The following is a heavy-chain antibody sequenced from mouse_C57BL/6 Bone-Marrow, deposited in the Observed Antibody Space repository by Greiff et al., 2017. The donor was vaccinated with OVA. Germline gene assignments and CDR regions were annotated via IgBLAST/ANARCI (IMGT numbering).Heavy chain of an antibody. V-gene: IGHV1-69*01. Sequence: QVQLQQPGAELVMPGASVKLSCKASGYTFTSYWMHWVKQRPGQGLEWIGELDPSDSSTNYNQKFKGKSTLTVDKSSSTAYMQLSSLTSEDSAVYYCARGGGLRRTPAWFAYWGQGTLVTVSA. J-gene: IGHJ3*01. CDR2: LDPSDSST. CDR1: GYTFTSYW. D-gene: IGHD3-1*01. CDR3: ARGGGLRRTPAWFAY.